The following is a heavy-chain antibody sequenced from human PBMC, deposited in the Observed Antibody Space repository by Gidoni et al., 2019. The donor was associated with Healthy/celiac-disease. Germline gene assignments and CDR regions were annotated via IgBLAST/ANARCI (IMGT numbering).Heavy chain of an antibody. D-gene: IGHD6-19*01. CDR3: ARVTSSGWDFDY. J-gene: IGHJ4*02. Sequence: QVQLVQSGAEVKKPGASVKVSCKASGYTFTSYYMHWVRQAPGQGLEWMEIINPSGGSTSYAQKFQGRVTMTRDTSTSTVYMELSSLRSEDTAVYYCARVTSSGWDFDYWGQGTLVTVSS. V-gene: IGHV1-46*01. CDR1: GYTFTSYY. CDR2: INPSGGST.